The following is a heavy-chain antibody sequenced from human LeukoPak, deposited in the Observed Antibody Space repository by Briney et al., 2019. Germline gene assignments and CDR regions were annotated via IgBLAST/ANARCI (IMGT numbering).Heavy chain of an antibody. Sequence: SETLSLTCTVSGGSISSYYWSWIRQPPGKGLEWIGYIYYSGSTYYNPSLKSRVSISVDTSKNQFSLKLTSVTAADTAVYYCARSHKWELPTTWGQGTLVTVSS. CDR2: IYYSGST. V-gene: IGHV4-59*06. CDR3: ARSHKWELPTT. J-gene: IGHJ5*02. CDR1: GGSISSYY. D-gene: IGHD1-26*01.